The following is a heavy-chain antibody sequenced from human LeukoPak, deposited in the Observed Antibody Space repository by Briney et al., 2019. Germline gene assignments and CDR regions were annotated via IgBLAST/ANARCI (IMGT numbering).Heavy chain of an antibody. D-gene: IGHD6-19*01. Sequence: SETLSFTCAVYGGSFSGYYWSWIRQPPGKGLEWIGEINHSGSTNYNPSLKRRITISVDTSKNQFSLKLSSVTAADTAVYYCARGRLIAVAGTCDYWGQGTLVTVSS. CDR1: GGSFSGYY. J-gene: IGHJ4*02. CDR3: ARGRLIAVAGTCDY. CDR2: INHSGST. V-gene: IGHV4-34*01.